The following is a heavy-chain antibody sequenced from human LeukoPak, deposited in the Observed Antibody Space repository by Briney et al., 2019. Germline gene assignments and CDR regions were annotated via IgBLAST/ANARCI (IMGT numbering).Heavy chain of an antibody. CDR3: AYLTPVGYYYGMDV. CDR1: GGTFSSYA. CDR2: IIPIFGTA. J-gene: IGHJ6*02. Sequence: GASVKVSCKASGGTFSSYAISWVRQAPGQGLEWMGGIIPIFGTANYAQKFQGRVTITADESTSTAYMELSSLRSGDTAVYYCAYLTPVGYYYGMDVWGQGTTVTVSS. V-gene: IGHV1-69*13.